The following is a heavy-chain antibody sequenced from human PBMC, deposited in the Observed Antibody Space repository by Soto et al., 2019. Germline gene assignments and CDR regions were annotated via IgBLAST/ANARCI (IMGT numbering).Heavy chain of an antibody. D-gene: IGHD3-3*01. CDR2: ISYSGST. J-gene: IGHJ6*03. CDR3: ARVYHDFWSGSYYHYMDV. CDR1: GGSISSHY. V-gene: IGHV4-59*08. Sequence: SETLSLTCTVSGGSISSHYWSWIRQPPGKGLEWVGYISYSGSTNSNPSLKSRVTITVDTSKKQFSLRLSSVTAADTAVYYCARVYHDFWSGSYYHYMDVWGKGTTVTVSS.